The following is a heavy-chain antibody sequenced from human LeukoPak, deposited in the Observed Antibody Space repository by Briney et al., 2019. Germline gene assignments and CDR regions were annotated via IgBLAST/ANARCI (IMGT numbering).Heavy chain of an antibody. D-gene: IGHD3-10*01. CDR3: AREEGYYGSWSITPYDY. CDR2: ISAYNGNT. CDR1: GYTFTSYG. J-gene: IGHJ4*02. Sequence: ASVKVSCKASGYTFTSYGISWVRQAPGQGLEWMGWISAYNGNTNYAQKLQGRVTMTTDTSTSTAYMELRSLRSDDTAVYYCAREEGYYGSWSITPYDYWGQGTLVTVSS. V-gene: IGHV1-18*01.